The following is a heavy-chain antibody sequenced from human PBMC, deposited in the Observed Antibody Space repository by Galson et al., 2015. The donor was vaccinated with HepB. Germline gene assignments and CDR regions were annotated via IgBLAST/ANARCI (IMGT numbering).Heavy chain of an antibody. J-gene: IGHJ5*02. CDR3: ARMRGDAHNWFDP. CDR1: GYTFTTYW. V-gene: IGHV5-51*03. D-gene: IGHD2-21*02. Sequence: QSGAEVKKPGESLKISCQASGYTFTTYWIGWVRQMPGKGLEWMGVIYAGDSDTTYKPSFEGQVTFSVDTSINTAYLHWTSLKASDTAMYYCARMRGDAHNWFDPCGQGTLVTVSS. CDR2: IYAGDSDT.